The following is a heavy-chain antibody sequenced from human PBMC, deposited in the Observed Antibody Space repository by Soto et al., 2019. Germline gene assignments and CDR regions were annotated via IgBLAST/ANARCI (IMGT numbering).Heavy chain of an antibody. J-gene: IGHJ4*02. CDR3: ARGRGCSTGCHNFDY. CDR1: GFTFSSYW. CDR2: IKQDGSEK. D-gene: IGHD2-2*01. V-gene: IGHV3-7*01. Sequence: EVQLVESGGGLVQPGGSQRLSCAASGFTFSSYWMSWVRQAPGKGLEWVANIKQDGSEKYYVDSVKGRFTISRDNAKNSLYLQMNSLRAEDTAVYYCARGRGCSTGCHNFDYWGQGTLVTVSS.